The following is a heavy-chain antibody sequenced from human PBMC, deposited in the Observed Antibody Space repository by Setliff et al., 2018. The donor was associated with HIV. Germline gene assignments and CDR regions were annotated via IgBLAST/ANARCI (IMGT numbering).Heavy chain of an antibody. CDR1: GGSISSSSFY. Sequence: SETLSLTCAVSGGSISSSSFYWGWVRQPPGKGLEWIGTIYYSGSTYYSPSLKSRVTMSVDNSKNQFSLRLSSVTAADTALYYCARNHYDDTYYRPGVYYCYYMDVWGKGTTVTVSS. V-gene: IGHV4-39*07. D-gene: IGHD3-10*01. CDR3: ARNHYDDTYYRPGVYYCYYMDV. J-gene: IGHJ6*03. CDR2: IYYSGST.